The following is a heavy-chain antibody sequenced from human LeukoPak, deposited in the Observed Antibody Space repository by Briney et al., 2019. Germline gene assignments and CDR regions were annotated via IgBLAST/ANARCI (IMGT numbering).Heavy chain of an antibody. CDR1: GGSVSSYF. Sequence: PSETLSLTCTVSGGSVSSYFWSWVRQTPEKGLEWIANTHSSGTTYYNPSLKSRVIMSVDTSRNQFSLKLMSVTAADTAVYYCTRDNRIVGATHYFDYWGQGALVTVSS. CDR2: THSSGTT. V-gene: IGHV4-59*02. D-gene: IGHD1-26*01. J-gene: IGHJ4*02. CDR3: TRDNRIVGATHYFDY.